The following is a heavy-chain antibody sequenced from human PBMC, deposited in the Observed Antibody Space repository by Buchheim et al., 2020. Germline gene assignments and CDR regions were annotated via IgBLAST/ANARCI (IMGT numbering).Heavy chain of an antibody. D-gene: IGHD3-9*01. CDR2: LRGSGFDT. Sequence: EMQLLESGGGLVQPGGSLRISCVDSGFTFNTSAMTWVRQAPGKGLEWVSALRGSGFDTYYADSVTGRFTISRDNSKNMLYLEMNSLRAEDAAIYFCAKTVHILPGYQRWVYYMDVWGKGTT. CDR1: GFTFNTSA. CDR3: AKTVHILPGYQRWVYYMDV. V-gene: IGHV3-23*01. J-gene: IGHJ6*03.